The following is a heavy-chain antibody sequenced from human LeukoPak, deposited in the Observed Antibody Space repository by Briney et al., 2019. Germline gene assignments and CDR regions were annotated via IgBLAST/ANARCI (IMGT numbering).Heavy chain of an antibody. J-gene: IGHJ3*02. D-gene: IGHD2-2*01. CDR2: ISSSGSTI. CDR3: ARDPDPGYCSSTSCYDDAFDI. Sequence: GGSLGLSCAASGFTFSSYEMNWVRQAPGKGLEWVSYISSSGSTIYYADSVKGRFTISRDNAKNSLYLQMNSLRAEDTAVYYCARDPDPGYCSSTSCYDDAFDIWGQGTMVTVSS. CDR1: GFTFSSYE. V-gene: IGHV3-48*03.